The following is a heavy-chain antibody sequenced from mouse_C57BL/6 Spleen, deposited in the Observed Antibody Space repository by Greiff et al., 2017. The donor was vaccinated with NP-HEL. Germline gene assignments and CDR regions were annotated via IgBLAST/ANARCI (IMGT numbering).Heavy chain of an antibody. CDR3: ARSRHAYYGSSWGYFDV. V-gene: IGHV1-26*01. J-gene: IGHJ1*03. CDR2: INPNNGGT. D-gene: IGHD1-1*01. CDR1: GYTFTDYY. Sequence: EVQLQQSGPELVKPGASVKISCKASGYTFTDYYMNWVKQSHGKSLEWIGDINPNNGGTSYNQKFKGKATLTVDKSSSTAYMELRSLTSEDSAVYYCARSRHAYYGSSWGYFDVWGTGTTVTVSS.